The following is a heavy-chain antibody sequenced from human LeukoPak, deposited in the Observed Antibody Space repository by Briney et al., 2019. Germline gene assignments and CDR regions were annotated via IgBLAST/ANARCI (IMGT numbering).Heavy chain of an antibody. CDR2: INSDGSST. Sequence: GGSLRLSCAASGFTFSSYWMHWVRQAPGKGLVGVSRINSDGSSTIYADSVKGLFTISRDNAKNTLYLQMNSLRAEDTAVYYCARAAGYSYGYSYYGMDVWGQGTTVTVSS. D-gene: IGHD5-18*01. CDR1: GFTFSSYW. CDR3: ARAAGYSYGYSYYGMDV. V-gene: IGHV3-74*01. J-gene: IGHJ6*02.